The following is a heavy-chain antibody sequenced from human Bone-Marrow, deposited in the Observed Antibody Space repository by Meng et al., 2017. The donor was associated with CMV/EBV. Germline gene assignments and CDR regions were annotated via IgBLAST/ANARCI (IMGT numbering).Heavy chain of an antibody. CDR2: ISYDGSTE. V-gene: IGHV3-30*18. D-gene: IGHD6-6*01. Sequence: GESLKISCEASGFSFSIYSMNWVRQAPGKGLEWLAVISYDGSTEYHADAVRGRFSISRDNSKNTLYVHMNSLRPEDTAVYYCAKSSSRDPYYYYGMDVWGQGTTVTVSS. CDR1: GFSFSIYS. J-gene: IGHJ6*02. CDR3: AKSSSRDPYYYYGMDV.